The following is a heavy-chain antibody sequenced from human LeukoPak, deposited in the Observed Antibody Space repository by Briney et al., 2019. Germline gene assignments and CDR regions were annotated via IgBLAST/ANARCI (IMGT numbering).Heavy chain of an antibody. CDR1: GGSISSGGYY. CDR3: ARGSLAIGKFAYYYYYGMDV. CDR2: IYYSGST. V-gene: IGHV4-31*03. D-gene: IGHD3-10*01. J-gene: IGHJ6*02. Sequence: SETLSLTRTVSGGSISSGGYYWSWIRQHPGKGLEWIGYIYYSGSTYYNPSLKSRVTISVDTSKNQFSLKLSSVTAADTAVYYCARGSLAIGKFAYYYYYGMDVWGQGTTVTVSS.